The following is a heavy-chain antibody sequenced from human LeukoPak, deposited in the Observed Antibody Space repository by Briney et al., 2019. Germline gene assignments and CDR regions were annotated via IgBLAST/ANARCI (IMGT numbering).Heavy chain of an antibody. Sequence: GGSLRLSCAASGFTFSDYYMNWVRQAPGKGLEWVSYISGSGSAIDYADSVKGRFTISRDNAKNSLYLQMNSLRAEDTAVYYCARDMELRYFDWLPSEGCFDYWGQGTVVTVSS. CDR1: GFTFSDYY. V-gene: IGHV3-11*01. CDR2: ISGSGSAI. D-gene: IGHD3-9*01. J-gene: IGHJ4*02. CDR3: ARDMELRYFDWLPSEGCFDY.